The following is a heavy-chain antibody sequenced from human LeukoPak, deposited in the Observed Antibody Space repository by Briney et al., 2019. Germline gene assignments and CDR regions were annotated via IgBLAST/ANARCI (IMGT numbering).Heavy chain of an antibody. V-gene: IGHV5-51*01. CDR1: GSPFSSYW. CDR3: ARHQGATESYYYYGMDV. D-gene: IGHD5-12*01. J-gene: IGHJ6*02. Sequence: GESLKISCKGSGSPFSSYWIAWVRHMPGKGLEWMGIIYPGDSDTRYSPSFQGQVTISVEKSISTAYLQWNSLKASDTAMYYCARHQGATESYYYYGMDVWGQGTTVTVSS. CDR2: IYPGDSDT.